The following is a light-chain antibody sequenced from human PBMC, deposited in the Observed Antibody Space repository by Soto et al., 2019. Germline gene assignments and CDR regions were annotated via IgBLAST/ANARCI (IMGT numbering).Light chain of an antibody. Sequence: HSALTQPASVSGSPGQSITISCTGTSSDVGGYSYVSWYQQHPDKAAKLLIFDVRTRLSGVSNRFSGSKSGNTASLTISGLQAEDGADYYCSSYTTSGALVFGGGTQLTVL. CDR3: SSYTTSGALV. V-gene: IGLV2-14*03. CDR2: DVR. CDR1: SSDVGGYSY. J-gene: IGLJ3*02.